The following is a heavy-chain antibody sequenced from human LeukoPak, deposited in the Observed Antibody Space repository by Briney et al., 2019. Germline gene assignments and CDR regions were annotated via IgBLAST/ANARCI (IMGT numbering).Heavy chain of an antibody. J-gene: IGHJ5*02. CDR2: IYPGDSDT. V-gene: IGHV5-51*01. CDR1: GYSFTSYW. CDR3: ARLDYSTFYYDFWSGSINWFDP. Sequence: GESLKISCKGSGYSFTSYWIGWVRQMPGKGLEWMGIIYPGDSDTRYSPSFQGQVTISADNSLSTAYLQWSSLKASDTAMYYCARLDYSTFYYDFWSGSINWFDPWGQGTLVTVSS. D-gene: IGHD3-3*01.